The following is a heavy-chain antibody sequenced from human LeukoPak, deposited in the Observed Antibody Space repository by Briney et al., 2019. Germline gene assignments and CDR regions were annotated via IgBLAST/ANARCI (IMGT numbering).Heavy chain of an antibody. D-gene: IGHD5-24*01. V-gene: IGHV1-69*06. Sequence: GASVKVSCKASGGTFSSYAISWVRQAPGQGLEWMGGIIPIFGTANYAQKFQGRVTITADKSTSTAYMELSSLRSEDTAVYYCARDNRLIDGYNFDYWGQGTLVTVSS. CDR2: IIPIFGTA. J-gene: IGHJ4*02. CDR1: GGTFSSYA. CDR3: ARDNRLIDGYNFDY.